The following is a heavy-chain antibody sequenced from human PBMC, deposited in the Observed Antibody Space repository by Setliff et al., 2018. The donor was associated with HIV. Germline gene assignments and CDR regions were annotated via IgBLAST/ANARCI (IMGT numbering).Heavy chain of an antibody. CDR2: MSTGGDIK. Sequence: PGGSLRLSCAATGFTFSSYVLHWVRQAPGEGLEWVAVMSTGGDIKIYADSVKGRFTISRDNSKNTLFLQMNSLRPEDTATYYCVRDPIEGYPDYFDYWGQGALVTVSS. J-gene: IGHJ4*02. CDR3: VRDPIEGYPDYFDY. D-gene: IGHD1-26*01. V-gene: IGHV3-30-3*01. CDR1: GFTFSSYV.